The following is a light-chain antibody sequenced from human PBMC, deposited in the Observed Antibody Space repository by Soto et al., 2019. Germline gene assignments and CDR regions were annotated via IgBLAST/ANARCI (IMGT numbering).Light chain of an antibody. V-gene: IGKV1-6*01. J-gene: IGKJ1*01. CDR1: QDIRSD. CDR3: QHYNSYSEA. CDR2: AAS. Sequence: AIQLTQSPSSLSASVGDRVTITCRAGQDIRSDLGWYQHKPGKAPRLLIHAASSLQSGVPSRFSGSASGTEFTLTISSLQSEDLATYYCQHYNSYSEAFGQGTKVDIK.